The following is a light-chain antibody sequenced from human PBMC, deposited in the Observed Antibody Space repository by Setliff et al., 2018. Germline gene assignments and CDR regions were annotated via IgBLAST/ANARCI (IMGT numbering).Light chain of an antibody. CDR2: DNN. CDR1: SSNIGNNY. J-gene: IGLJ2*01. CDR3: GTWDSSLSAVV. Sequence: AAPGQKVTISCSGSSSNIGNNYVSWYQQLPGTAPKLLIYDNNKRPSGIPDRFSGSKSGTPATLGITGLQTGDEADYYCGTWDSSLSAVVFGGGTKVTVL. V-gene: IGLV1-51*01.